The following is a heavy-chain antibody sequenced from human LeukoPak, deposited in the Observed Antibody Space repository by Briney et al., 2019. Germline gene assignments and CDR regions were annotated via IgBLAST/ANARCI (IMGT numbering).Heavy chain of an antibody. CDR2: ISGSGGST. Sequence: GGSLRLSCAASGFTFSSYAMSWVRQAPGKGLEWVSAISGSGGSTYYADSVKGRFTISRDNSKNTLYLPMNSLRAEDTAVYYCAKDSYDSSGYYPPGAFDIWGQGTMVTVSS. CDR1: GFTFSSYA. CDR3: AKDSYDSSGYYPPGAFDI. V-gene: IGHV3-23*01. J-gene: IGHJ3*02. D-gene: IGHD3-22*01.